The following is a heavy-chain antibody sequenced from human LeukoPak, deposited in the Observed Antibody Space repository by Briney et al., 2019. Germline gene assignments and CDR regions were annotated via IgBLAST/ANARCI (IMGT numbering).Heavy chain of an antibody. D-gene: IGHD3-16*02. V-gene: IGHV3-23*01. CDR3: AKGGYSS. CDR1: RLRLSSYV. Sequence: PGGSLRLSCAASRLRLSSYVMSWVRQAPGKGLEWVSAITGSGGTTYYADFVKGRFTISRDNSKNTLYLQMNSLRAEDTAVYHCAKGGYSSWGQGTRVTVSS. J-gene: IGHJ4*02. CDR2: ITGSGGTT.